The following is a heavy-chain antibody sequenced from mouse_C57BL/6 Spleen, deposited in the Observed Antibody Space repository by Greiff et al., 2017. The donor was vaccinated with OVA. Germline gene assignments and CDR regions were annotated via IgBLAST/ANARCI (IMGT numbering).Heavy chain of an antibody. Sequence: QVQLQQPGAELVKPGASVKLSCKASGYTFTSYWMQWVKQRPGQGLEWIGEIDPSDSYTNYNQKFKGKATLTVDTSSSTAYMRLSSLTSEDSAVYYCARRGFAYWGQGTLVTVSA. V-gene: IGHV1-50*01. CDR3: ARRGFAY. CDR2: IDPSDSYT. J-gene: IGHJ3*01. CDR1: GYTFTSYW.